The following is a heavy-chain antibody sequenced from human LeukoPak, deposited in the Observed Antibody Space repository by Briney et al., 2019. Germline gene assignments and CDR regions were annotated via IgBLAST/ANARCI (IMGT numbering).Heavy chain of an antibody. V-gene: IGHV3-30*18. CDR3: AKDASPPYYYDSSLDPDY. CDR2: ISYDGSNK. CDR1: GFTFSSYG. Sequence: PGGSLRLSCAASGFTFSSYGMHWVRQAPGKGLEWVAVISYDGSNKYYANSVKGRFTISRDNSKNTLYLQMNSLRAEDTAVYYCAKDASPPYYYDSSLDPDYWGQGTLVTVSS. D-gene: IGHD3-22*01. J-gene: IGHJ4*02.